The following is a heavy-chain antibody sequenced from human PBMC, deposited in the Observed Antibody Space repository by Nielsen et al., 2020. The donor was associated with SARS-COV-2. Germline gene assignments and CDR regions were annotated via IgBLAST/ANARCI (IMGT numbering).Heavy chain of an antibody. CDR2: MNPNSGNT. V-gene: IGHV1-8*01. CDR3: ASRDSSGYPYGMDV. J-gene: IGHJ6*02. Sequence: ASVQVSCKASGYTFTSYDINWVRQATGQGLEWMGWMNPNSGNTGYAQKFQGRVTMTRNTSISTAYMELSSLRSEDTAVYYCASRDSSGYPYGMDVWGQGTTVTVSS. CDR1: GYTFTSYD. D-gene: IGHD3-22*01.